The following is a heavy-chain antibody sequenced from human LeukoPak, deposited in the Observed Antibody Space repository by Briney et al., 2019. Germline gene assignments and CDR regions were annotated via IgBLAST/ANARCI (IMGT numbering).Heavy chain of an antibody. CDR2: IYTSGST. Sequence: SETLSLTCTVSGGSISSYYWSWIRQPAGKGLEWIGRIYTSGSTNYNPSLKSRVTMSVDTSKNQFSLKLSSVTAADTAVYYCARDVLRYFVWLGRSSDAFDIWGQGTMFTVSS. V-gene: IGHV4-4*07. D-gene: IGHD3-9*01. J-gene: IGHJ3*02. CDR3: ARDVLRYFVWLGRSSDAFDI. CDR1: GGSISSYY.